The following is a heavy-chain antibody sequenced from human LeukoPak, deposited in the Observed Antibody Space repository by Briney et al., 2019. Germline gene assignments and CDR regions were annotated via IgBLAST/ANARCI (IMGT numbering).Heavy chain of an antibody. D-gene: IGHD3-16*01. CDR1: GGSITYHS. V-gene: IGHV4-34*01. J-gene: IGHJ4*02. CDR3: TRWGSWPYDY. CDR2: INHTGST. Sequence: SETLSLTCAVSGGSITYHSWTWIRQSPGQGLEWIGEINHTGSTNYNPSLRSRVTMSVDTSKNQFSLKLSEVTAADTAVYFCTRWGSWPYDYWGQGTLVTVSS.